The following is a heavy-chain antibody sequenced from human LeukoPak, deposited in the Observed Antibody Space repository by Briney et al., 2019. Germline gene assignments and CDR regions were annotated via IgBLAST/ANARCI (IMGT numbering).Heavy chain of an antibody. Sequence: PSETLSLTCAVSGGSISSGGYSWSWIRQPPGKGLEWIGYIYYSGSTYYNPSLKSRVTISVDTSKNQFSLKLSSVTAADTAVYYCARARDYDFWSGYPNIYYYYGMDVWGQGTTVTVSS. CDR2: IYYSGST. V-gene: IGHV4-31*11. J-gene: IGHJ6*02. CDR3: ARARDYDFWSGYPNIYYYYGMDV. D-gene: IGHD3-3*01. CDR1: GGSISSGGYS.